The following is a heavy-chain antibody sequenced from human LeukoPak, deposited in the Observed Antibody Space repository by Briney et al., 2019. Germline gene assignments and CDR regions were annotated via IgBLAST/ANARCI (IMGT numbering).Heavy chain of an antibody. CDR3: ARLESGSRRGYYYGMDV. Sequence: PSETLSLTCTVSGGSISSSSYYWGWIRQPPGKGLEWIGSIYYSGSTYYNPSLKSRVTISVDTSKNQFSLKLSSVTAADTAVYYCARLESGSRRGYYYGMDVWGQGTTVTVSS. V-gene: IGHV4-39*01. J-gene: IGHJ6*02. CDR1: GGSISSSSYY. D-gene: IGHD1-26*01. CDR2: IYYSGST.